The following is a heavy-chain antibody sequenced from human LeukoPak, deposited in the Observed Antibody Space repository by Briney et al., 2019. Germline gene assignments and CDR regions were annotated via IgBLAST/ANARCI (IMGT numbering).Heavy chain of an antibody. J-gene: IGHJ5*02. CDR2: INPNSGGT. D-gene: IGHD3-10*01. CDR3: ARDARDVLLWFGEFFP. V-gene: IGHV1-2*02. Sequence: ASVKVSCKASGYTFTGYYIHWVRQAPGQGLEWMGWINPNSGGTNYAQKFQGRVTMTRDTSIRTAYMELSRLRSDATAVYYCARDARDVLLWFGEFFPWGQGTLVTVSS. CDR1: GYTFTGYY.